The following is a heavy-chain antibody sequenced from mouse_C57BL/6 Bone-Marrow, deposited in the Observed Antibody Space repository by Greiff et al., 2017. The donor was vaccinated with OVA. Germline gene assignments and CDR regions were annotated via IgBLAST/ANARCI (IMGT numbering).Heavy chain of an antibody. CDR2: ISNLAYSI. V-gene: IGHV5-15*01. CDR3: ARPYYGSSYWYFDV. Sequence: DVHLVGSGGGLVQPGGSLKLSCAASGFTFSDYGMAWVRQAPRKGPEWVAFISNLAYSIYYADTVTGRFTISRENAKNTLYLEMSSLRSEDTAMYYCARPYYGSSYWYFDVWGTGTTVTVSS. J-gene: IGHJ1*03. CDR1: GFTFSDYG. D-gene: IGHD1-1*01.